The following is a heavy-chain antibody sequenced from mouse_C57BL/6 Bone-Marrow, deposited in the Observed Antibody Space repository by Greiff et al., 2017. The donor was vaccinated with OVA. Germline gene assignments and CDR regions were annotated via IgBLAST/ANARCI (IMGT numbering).Heavy chain of an antibody. D-gene: IGHD3-3*01. CDR1: GYSFTGYY. CDR3: ASAGRFAY. J-gene: IGHJ3*01. Sequence: LQQSGPELVKPGASVKISCKASGYSFTGYYMNWVKQSPEKSLEWIGEINPSTGGTTYNQKFKAKATLTVDKSSSTAYMQLKSLTSEDSAVYYCASAGRFAYWGQGTLVTVSA. CDR2: INPSTGGT. V-gene: IGHV1-42*01.